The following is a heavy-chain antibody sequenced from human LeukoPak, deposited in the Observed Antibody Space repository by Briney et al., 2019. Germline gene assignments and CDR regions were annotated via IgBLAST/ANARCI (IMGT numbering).Heavy chain of an antibody. CDR1: GGSISSSSYY. Sequence: PSETLSLTCTVSGGSISSSSYYWGWIRQPPGKGLEWIGSIYYSGSTNYNPSLKSRVTISVDTSKNQFSLKLSSVTAADTAVYYCARVSGVVVVAATDYYMDVWGKGTTVTVSS. CDR2: IYYSGST. D-gene: IGHD2-15*01. J-gene: IGHJ6*03. CDR3: ARVSGVVVVAATDYYMDV. V-gene: IGHV4-39*07.